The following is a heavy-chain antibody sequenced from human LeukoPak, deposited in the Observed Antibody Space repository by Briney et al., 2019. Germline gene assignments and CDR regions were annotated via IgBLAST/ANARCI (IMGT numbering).Heavy chain of an antibody. CDR3: AKDVGGYDLGSLNSETHAFDI. D-gene: IGHD5-12*01. J-gene: IGHJ3*02. V-gene: IGHV3-23*01. CDR2: TSGSGDRT. Sequence: PGGSLRLSCAASGFTFSTFAMSWVRQAPGKGLEWVSATSGSGDRTYYADSVKGRFTISRDNSKNTLYLQMNSLRAEDTAVYYCAKDVGGYDLGSLNSETHAFDIWGQGTMVTVSS. CDR1: GFTFSTFA.